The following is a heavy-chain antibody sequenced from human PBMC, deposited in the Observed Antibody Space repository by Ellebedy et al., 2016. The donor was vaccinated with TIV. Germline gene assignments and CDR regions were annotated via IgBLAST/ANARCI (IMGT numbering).Heavy chain of an antibody. CDR2: ISGGGGST. CDR1: GFTFSSYA. CDR3: AKDGATGTTGGMDV. V-gene: IGHV3-23*01. J-gene: IGHJ6*02. D-gene: IGHD1-1*01. Sequence: GGSLRLXXAASGFTFSSYAMTWVRQAPGKGLEWVSGISGGGGSTYYADSVKGRFTISRDNSKSTLFLQMNSLGPDDSGVYYCAKDGATGTTGGMDVWGQGTTVTVSS.